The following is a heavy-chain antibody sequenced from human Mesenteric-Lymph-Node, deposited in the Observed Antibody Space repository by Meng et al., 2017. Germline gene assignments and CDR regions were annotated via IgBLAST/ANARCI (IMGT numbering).Heavy chain of an antibody. J-gene: IGHJ4*02. CDR1: GFTFSSYS. V-gene: IGHV3-21*01. Sequence: EVQLGESGGGLVKSGGSLRLACAASGFTFSSYSMTWVRQAPGKGLEWVSYISSNSYYISYADSVKGRFTISRDNAKNSVYLQMNSLRAEDTAVYYCAEGSGSYAVAYWGQGTLVTVSS. CDR2: ISSNSYYI. D-gene: IGHD1-26*01. CDR3: AEGSGSYAVAY.